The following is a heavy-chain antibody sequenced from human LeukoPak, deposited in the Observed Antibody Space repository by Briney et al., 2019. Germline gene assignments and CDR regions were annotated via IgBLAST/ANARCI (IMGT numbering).Heavy chain of an antibody. CDR2: ISSSSSYI. V-gene: IGHV3-21*01. CDR1: GFTFSSYS. D-gene: IGHD2-8*01. J-gene: IGHJ3*02. CDR3: ANQGGVGAFAI. Sequence: GGSLRLSCAASGFTFSSYSMNWVRQAPGKGLELVSSISSSSSYIYYADSVKGRFTISRDNAKNSLYLQMNSLRAEDTAVYYCANQGGVGAFAIWGQGTMVTVSS.